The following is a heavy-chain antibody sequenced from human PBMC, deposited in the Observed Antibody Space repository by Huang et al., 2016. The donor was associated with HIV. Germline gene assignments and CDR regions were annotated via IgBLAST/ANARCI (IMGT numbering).Heavy chain of an antibody. V-gene: IGHV1-8*02. D-gene: IGHD4-17*01. CDR1: GYTFTNYD. J-gene: IGHJ4*02. CDR3: ARSAYGDLDY. Sequence: QVHLVQSGAEVKKPGASVKVSCKASGYTFTNYDLNWVRQAPGRGLEGMGCMNPNTGNTGCAQSFQGRVTMTRKTSITTAYMELTSLTSEDTAVYYCARSAYGDLDYWGLGTLVIVSS. CDR2: MNPNTGNT.